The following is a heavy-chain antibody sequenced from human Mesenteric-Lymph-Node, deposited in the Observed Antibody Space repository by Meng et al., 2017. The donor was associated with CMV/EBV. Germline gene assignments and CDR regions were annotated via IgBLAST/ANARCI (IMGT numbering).Heavy chain of an antibody. CDR1: GFTVSSNY. J-gene: IGHJ3*02. CDR3: ARDSGSYWRAGAFDI. CDR2: IYSGGST. V-gene: IGHV3-53*01. D-gene: IGHD1-26*01. Sequence: GGSLRLSCAASGFTVSSNYMSWVRQAPGKGLEWVSVIYSGGSTYYADSVKGRFTISRDNSKNTLYLQMNSLRAEDTAVYYCARDSGSYWRAGAFDIWGQGTMVTVSS.